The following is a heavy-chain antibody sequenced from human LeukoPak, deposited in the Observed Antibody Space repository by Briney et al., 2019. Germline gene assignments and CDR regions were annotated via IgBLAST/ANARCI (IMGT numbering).Heavy chain of an antibody. J-gene: IGHJ4*02. CDR2: IYSGDDT. V-gene: IGHV3-66*04. CDR3: VRLDSGWYYFDY. D-gene: IGHD6-19*01. CDR1: GFTVYSNY. Sequence: GGSMRLSCAVSGFTVYSNYMSWVRQAPGKGLEWVSAIYSGDDTKHADSVKGRFSISRDNSKSTLYLQMNSLGVEDTAVYYCVRLDSGWYYFDYAGQGSLVTVSS.